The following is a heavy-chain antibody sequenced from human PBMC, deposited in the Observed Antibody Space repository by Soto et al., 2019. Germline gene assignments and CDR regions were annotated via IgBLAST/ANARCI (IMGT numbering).Heavy chain of an antibody. CDR1: GGSFSGFY. V-gene: IGHV4-34*01. D-gene: IGHD2-21*02. CDR3: ARADRTLVTSYGLDV. Sequence: SETLSLTCAVSGGSFSGFYLTWIRQPPGEGLEWIGEINHSGTTNFNPSLRSRLTISLDSSKKHFSLKLTSMTAADAAVYYCARADRTLVTSYGLDVWGQGTTVTVYS. J-gene: IGHJ6*02. CDR2: INHSGTT.